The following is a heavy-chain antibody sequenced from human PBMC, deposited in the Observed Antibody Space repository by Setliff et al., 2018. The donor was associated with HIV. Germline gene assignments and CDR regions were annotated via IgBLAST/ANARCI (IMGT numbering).Heavy chain of an antibody. CDR3: ARNQGDSSGWYAGDF. D-gene: IGHD6-19*01. J-gene: IGHJ4*01. CDR1: GYTFTTYP. CDR2: INTSGGSA. V-gene: IGHV1-46*01. Sequence: VASVKVSCKASGYTFTTYPMHWVRQAPGQGLEWMGVINTSGGSAGYAEKFRGRVTMTRDTSTNTVYMDLRNLRSEDTAVYYCARNQGDSSGWYAGDFWGHGTRVTVSS.